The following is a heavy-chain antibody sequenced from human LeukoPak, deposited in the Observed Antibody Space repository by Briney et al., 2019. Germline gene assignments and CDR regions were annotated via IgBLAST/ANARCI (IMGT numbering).Heavy chain of an antibody. CDR3: ARHGDGESGSYYPLGY. J-gene: IGHJ4*02. V-gene: IGHV4-39*01. CDR1: GGSISSSSYY. Sequence: SETLSLTCTVSGGSISSSSYYWGWIRQPPGKGLEWIGSIYYSGSTYYNPSLKSRVTISVDTSKNQFSLKLSSVTAADTAVYYCARHGDGESGSYYPLGYWGQGNLVTVSS. D-gene: IGHD1-26*01. CDR2: IYYSGST.